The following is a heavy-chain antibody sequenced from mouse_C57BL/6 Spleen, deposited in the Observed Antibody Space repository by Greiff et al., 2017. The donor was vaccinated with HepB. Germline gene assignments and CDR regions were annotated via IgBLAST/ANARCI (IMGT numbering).Heavy chain of an antibody. CDR3: ARLRGTGYYAMDY. V-gene: IGHV1-69*01. Sequence: QVQLQQPGAELVMPGASVKLSCKASGYTFTSYWMHWVKQRPGQGLEWIGEIDPSDSYTNYNQKFKGKSTLTVDKSSSTAYMQLSSLTSEDSAVYYCARLRGTGYYAMDYWGQGTSVTVSS. D-gene: IGHD4-1*01. CDR2: IDPSDSYT. CDR1: GYTFTSYW. J-gene: IGHJ4*01.